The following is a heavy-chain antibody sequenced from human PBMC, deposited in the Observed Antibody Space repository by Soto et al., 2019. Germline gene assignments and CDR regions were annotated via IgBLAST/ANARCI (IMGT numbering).Heavy chain of an antibody. D-gene: IGHD6-13*01. CDR2: IYWDDDK. V-gene: IGHV2-5*02. Sequence: QITLKESGPTLVKPTQTLTLTCTFSGFSLSTSRGGVGWIRQPPGKALEWLALIYWDDDKRYSPSLKSRLTITKDTSKNQVVLTMTNTDPVDTATYYCVHTSGAGNSACFDYWGQGTLVTVS. CDR1: GFSLSTSRGG. J-gene: IGHJ4*02. CDR3: VHTSGAGNSACFDY.